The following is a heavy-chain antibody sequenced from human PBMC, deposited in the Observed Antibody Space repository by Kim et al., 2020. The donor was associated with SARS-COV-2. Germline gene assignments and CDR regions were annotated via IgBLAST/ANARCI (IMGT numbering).Heavy chain of an antibody. CDR3: ARDQSHSSSWYHYYYMDV. D-gene: IGHD6-13*01. J-gene: IGHJ6*03. V-gene: IGHV4-59*01. Sequence: SETLSLTCTVSGGSISSYYWSWIRQPPGKGLEWIGYIYYSGSTNYNPSLKSRVTISVDTSKNQFSLKLSSVTAADTAVYYCARDQSHSSSWYHYYYMDVWGKGTTVTVSS. CDR2: IYYSGST. CDR1: GGSISSYY.